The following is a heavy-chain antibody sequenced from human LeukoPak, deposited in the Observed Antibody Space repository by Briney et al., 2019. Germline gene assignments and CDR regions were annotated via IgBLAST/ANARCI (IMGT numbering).Heavy chain of an antibody. V-gene: IGHV1-2*02. CDR3: ATLRFGGPRYYYYYMDV. CDR1: GYTFTGYY. CDR2: INPNSGGT. Sequence: GASVTVSCKASGYTFTGYYMHWVRQAPGQGVEGMGWINPNSGGTNYAQKFQGRVTMTRDTSISTAYMELSRLRSDDTAVYYCATLRFGGPRYYYYYMDVWGKGTTVTVSS. J-gene: IGHJ6*03. D-gene: IGHD3-10*01.